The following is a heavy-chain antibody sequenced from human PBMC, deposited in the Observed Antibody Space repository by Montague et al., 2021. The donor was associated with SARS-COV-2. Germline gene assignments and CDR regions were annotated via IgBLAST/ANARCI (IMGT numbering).Heavy chain of an antibody. J-gene: IGHJ3*02. CDR2: TYYGSSWNT. D-gene: IGHD1-7*01. CDR1: GDSVSRHNPA. V-gene: IGHV6-1*01. Sequence: CAISGDSVSRHNPAWNWIRQSPSRGLEWLGRTYYGSSWNTDYAGSVKSRITISPDTSKNQFSLHLNSVTPEDTAVYYCARGWNYAFDIWSQGTMVTVSS. CDR3: ARGWNYAFDI.